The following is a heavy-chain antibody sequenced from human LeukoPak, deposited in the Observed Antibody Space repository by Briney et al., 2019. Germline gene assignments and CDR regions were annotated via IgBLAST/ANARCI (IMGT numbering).Heavy chain of an antibody. CDR3: AAGGEWFLFDY. J-gene: IGHJ4*02. Sequence: SQTLSLTCTVSGGSISSGSYYWSWIRQPAGKGLEWIGRIYTSGSTNYNPSLKSRVTISVDTSKNQFSLKLSSVTAADTAVYYCAAGGEWFLFDYWGQGTLVTVSS. D-gene: IGHD3-3*01. CDR2: IYTSGST. CDR1: GGSISSGSYY. V-gene: IGHV4-61*02.